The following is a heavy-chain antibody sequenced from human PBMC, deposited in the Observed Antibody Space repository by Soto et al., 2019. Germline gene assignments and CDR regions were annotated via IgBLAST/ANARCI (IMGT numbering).Heavy chain of an antibody. CDR3: ARAVYGSGVLDV. CDR2: IYYSGST. CDR1: GGSVTSDY. Sequence: SETLSLTXTVSGGSVTSDYWSCIRQPPGKTLEWIGTIYYSGSTNYNPSLKSRVTISVDTDKNQFSLKLGSVTAADTAVYFCARAVYGSGVLDVWGQGTTVTVSS. V-gene: IGHV4-59*02. D-gene: IGHD3-10*01. J-gene: IGHJ6*02.